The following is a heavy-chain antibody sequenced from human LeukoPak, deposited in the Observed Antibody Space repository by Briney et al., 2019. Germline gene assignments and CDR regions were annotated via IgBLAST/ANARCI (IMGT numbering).Heavy chain of an antibody. Sequence: GASVKVSCKASGYTFTGYYMHWVRQAPGQGLEWMGGIIPIFGTANYAQKFQGRVTITADESTSTAYMELSSLRSEDTAVYYCALEVDYGSGSYSEVDYWGQGTLVTVSS. CDR2: IIPIFGTA. CDR3: ALEVDYGSGSYSEVDY. J-gene: IGHJ4*02. V-gene: IGHV1-69*13. D-gene: IGHD3-10*01. CDR1: GYTFTGYY.